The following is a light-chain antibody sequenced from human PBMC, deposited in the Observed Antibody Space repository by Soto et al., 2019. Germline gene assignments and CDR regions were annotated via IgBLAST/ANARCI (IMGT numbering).Light chain of an antibody. CDR1: SSDVGGYNY. J-gene: IGLJ1*01. CDR2: DVS. CDR3: SSYTSSSINYV. Sequence: QSVLTQPASVSGSPGQSITISCTGTSSDVGGYNYVSWYQQHPGKAPKLMIYDVSNRPSGVSNRFSGSKSGNTASLIISGLQAEDEADYYCSSYTSSSINYVFGTGTKVTVL. V-gene: IGLV2-14*01.